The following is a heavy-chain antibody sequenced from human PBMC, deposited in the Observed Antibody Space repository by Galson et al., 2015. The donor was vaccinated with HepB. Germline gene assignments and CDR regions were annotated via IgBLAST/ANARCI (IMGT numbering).Heavy chain of an antibody. D-gene: IGHD6-19*01. CDR1: GYTFTSYA. V-gene: IGHV1-3*01. CDR2: INAGNGNT. J-gene: IGHJ3*02. CDR3: ARARWQWLVYDAFDI. Sequence: SCKASGYTFTSYAMHWVRQAPGQRLEWMGWINAGNGNTKYSQKFQGRVTITRDTSASTAYMELSSLRSEDTAVYYCARARWQWLVYDAFDIWGQGTMVTVSS.